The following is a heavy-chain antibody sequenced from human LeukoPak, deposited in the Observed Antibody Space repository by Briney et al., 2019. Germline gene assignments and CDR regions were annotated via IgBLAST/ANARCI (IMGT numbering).Heavy chain of an antibody. CDR2: ISYDGSNN. CDR3: AKAGGYCSSGTCYSNF. Sequence: GGSLRLSCAASGFTFSDYAIHWVRQAAGKGLEWVAIISYDGSNNYYSDSVKGRFTISRDNSKNTLYLRMNSLRVEDTAIYYCAKAGGYCSSGTCYSNFWGQGTLVTVSS. V-gene: IGHV3-30*18. D-gene: IGHD2-15*01. CDR1: GFTFSDYA. J-gene: IGHJ4*01.